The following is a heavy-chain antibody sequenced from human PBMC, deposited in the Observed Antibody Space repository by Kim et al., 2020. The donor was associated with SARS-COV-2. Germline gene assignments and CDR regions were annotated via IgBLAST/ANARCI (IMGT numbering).Heavy chain of an antibody. V-gene: IGHV4-39*01. Sequence: SETLSLTCTVSGGSISSSSYYWGWIRQPPGKGLEWIGSIYYSGSTYYNPSLKSRVTISVDTSKNQFSLKLSSVTAADTAVYYCARSGLPVHFDYWGQGT. CDR2: IYYSGST. CDR3: ARSGLPVHFDY. CDR1: GGSISSSSYY. J-gene: IGHJ4*02. D-gene: IGHD2-15*01.